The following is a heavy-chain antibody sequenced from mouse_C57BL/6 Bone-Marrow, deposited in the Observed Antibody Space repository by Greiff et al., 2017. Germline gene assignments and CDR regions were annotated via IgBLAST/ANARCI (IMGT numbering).Heavy chain of an antibody. CDR1: GYTFTSYW. D-gene: IGHD1-1*01. J-gene: IGHJ2*01. CDR3: ASPFITTVYFDY. Sequence: QVQLKQPGAELVKPGASVKLSCKASGYTFTSYWMHWVKQRPGQGLEWIGMIHPNSGSTNYNEKFKSKATLTVDKSSSTAYMQLSSLTSEDSAVYYCASPFITTVYFDYWGQGTTLTVSS. V-gene: IGHV1-64*01. CDR2: IHPNSGST.